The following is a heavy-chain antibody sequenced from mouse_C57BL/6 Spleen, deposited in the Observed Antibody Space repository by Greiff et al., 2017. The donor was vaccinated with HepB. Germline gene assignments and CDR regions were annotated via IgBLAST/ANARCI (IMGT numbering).Heavy chain of an antibody. CDR1: GYSFTGYY. V-gene: IGHV1-42*01. CDR3: ARPSFDV. Sequence: VQLQQSGPELVKPGASVKISCKASGYSFTGYYMNWVKQSPEKSLEWIGEINPSTGGTTYNQKFKAKATLTVDKSSSTAYMQLKSLTSEDSAVYYCARPSFDVWGTWTTVTVSS. J-gene: IGHJ1*03. CDR2: INPSTGGT.